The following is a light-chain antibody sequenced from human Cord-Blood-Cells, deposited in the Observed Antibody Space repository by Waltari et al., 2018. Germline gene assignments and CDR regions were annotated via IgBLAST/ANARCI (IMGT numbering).Light chain of an antibody. CDR3: QQYYSYPWT. CDR1: QGISSY. CDR2: AAS. Sequence: AIRMTQSPSSFSASTGDRVTITCRASQGISSYLAWYQQKPGKAPKLLIYAASTLQSGVPSRVSGSRSGTDFTLTISCLQSEDFATYYCQQYYSYPWTFGQGTKVEIK. J-gene: IGKJ1*01. V-gene: IGKV1-8*01.